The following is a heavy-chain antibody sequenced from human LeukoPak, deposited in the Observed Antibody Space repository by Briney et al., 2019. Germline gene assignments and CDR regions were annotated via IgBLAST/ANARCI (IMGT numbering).Heavy chain of an antibody. CDR2: IYYGGST. Sequence: PSGTLSLTCTVSDGSINGYYWSWIRQPPGKGLEWIGYIYYGGSTNYNPSLKSRVTISVDTSKNQFSLKLSSVTAADTAVYYCARLDSGDDYGGNRRVVYFQHWGQGTLVTVSS. V-gene: IGHV4-59*01. CDR1: DGSINGYY. CDR3: ARLDSGDDYGGNRRVVYFQH. J-gene: IGHJ1*01. D-gene: IGHD4-23*01.